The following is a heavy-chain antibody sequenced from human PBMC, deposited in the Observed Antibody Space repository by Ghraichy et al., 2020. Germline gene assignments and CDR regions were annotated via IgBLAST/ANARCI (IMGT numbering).Heavy chain of an antibody. CDR2: IYYSGST. CDR3: ARQSTGIAVADTRYAFDI. Sequence: ESLNISCTVSGGSISSSSYYWGWIRQPPGKGLEWIGNIYYSGSTYYNPSLKSRVTISVDTSKNQFSLKLSSVPAADTAVYYCARQSTGIAVADTRYAFDIWGQGTMVTVSS. CDR1: GGSISSSSYY. V-gene: IGHV4-39*01. D-gene: IGHD6-19*01. J-gene: IGHJ3*02.